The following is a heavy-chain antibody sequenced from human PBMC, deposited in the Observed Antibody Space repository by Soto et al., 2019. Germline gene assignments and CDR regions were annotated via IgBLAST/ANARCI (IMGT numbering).Heavy chain of an antibody. J-gene: IGHJ2*01. CDR1: GFTFINYA. CDR2: ISGGGDAT. Sequence: EVQLLESGGDSVQPGGPVRLSCAGSGFTFINYAMNWVRKAPGKGLEWVSTISGGGDATFFADSVRGRFTFSRDNSKNTVTLQMNSLGVDDTAVYYCARKVVGSTSRPDYWYFDLWGRGTLVTVSS. CDR3: ARKVVGSTSRPDYWYFDL. D-gene: IGHD2-21*01. V-gene: IGHV3-23*01.